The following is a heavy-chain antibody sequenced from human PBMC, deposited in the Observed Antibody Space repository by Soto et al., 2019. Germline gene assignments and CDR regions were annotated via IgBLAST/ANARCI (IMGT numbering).Heavy chain of an antibody. CDR1: GYSFANYW. D-gene: IGHD6-13*01. V-gene: IGHV5-51*01. J-gene: IGHJ5*02. CDR3: VRRVQQRDDFFDP. Sequence: DVQLVQSGAELKKPGESLKISCQASGYSFANYWIAWVRQMPGEGLEWVGIIYPADSDTKYSPSFQGQVTISADKSISTAYLHWNTLKASDTAIYYCVRRVQQRDDFFDPWGQGTLVTVSS. CDR2: IYPADSDT.